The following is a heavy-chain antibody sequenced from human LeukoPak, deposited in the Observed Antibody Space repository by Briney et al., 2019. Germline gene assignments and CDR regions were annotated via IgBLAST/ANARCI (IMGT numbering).Heavy chain of an antibody. CDR3: ARYLDHDILTGYYFGAFDI. V-gene: IGHV1-69*05. J-gene: IGHJ3*02. Sequence: ASVKVSCKASGGTFSSYAISWVRQAPGQGLEWMGGIIPIFGTANYAQKFQGRVTITTDESTSTAYMELSSLRSEDTAVYYCARYLDHDILTGYYFGAFDIWGQGTMVTVSS. CDR2: IIPIFGTA. D-gene: IGHD3-9*01. CDR1: GGTFSSYA.